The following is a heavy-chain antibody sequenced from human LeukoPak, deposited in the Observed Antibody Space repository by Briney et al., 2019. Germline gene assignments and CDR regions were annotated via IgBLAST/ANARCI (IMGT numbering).Heavy chain of an antibody. V-gene: IGHV3-7*01. D-gene: IGHD4-17*01. CDR1: GFTFSSYW. J-gene: IGHJ4*02. Sequence: GGSLRLSCAASGFTFSSYWMSWVRQAPGKGLEWVANIKQDGGEKYYVESVKGRFTISRDDVKNSLYLQMNSLRVEDTAVYYCANAPYGDYDYWGQGTLVTVSS. CDR3: ANAPYGDYDY. CDR2: IKQDGGEK.